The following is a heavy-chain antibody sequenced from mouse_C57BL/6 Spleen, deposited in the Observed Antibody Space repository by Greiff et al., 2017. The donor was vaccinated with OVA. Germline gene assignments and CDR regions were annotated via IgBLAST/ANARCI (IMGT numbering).Heavy chain of an antibody. V-gene: IGHV1-64*01. CDR1: GYTFTSYW. J-gene: IGHJ3*01. CDR2: IHPNSGST. CDR3: ARFGGTGTAWFAY. D-gene: IGHD4-1*01. Sequence: QVQLQQSGAELVKPGASVKLSCKASGYTFTSYWMHWVKQRPGQGLEWIGMIHPNSGSTNYNEKFKSKATLTVDKSSSTAYMQLSSLTSEDSAVYYCARFGGTGTAWFAYWGQGTLVTVSA.